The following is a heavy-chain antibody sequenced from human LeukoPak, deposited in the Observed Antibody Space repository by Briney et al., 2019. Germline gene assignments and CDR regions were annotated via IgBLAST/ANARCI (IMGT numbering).Heavy chain of an antibody. J-gene: IGHJ4*02. V-gene: IGHV4-4*07. Sequence: SETLSLTCTVSGGSIRGYYWTRIRQPAGKGLEWIGRIYTFDNTNYNPSLKSRVTMSIDTSNNQFSLKLDSVTAADTAIYYCAREWGSTSPRPLDSWGQGSLVTVSS. D-gene: IGHD2-2*01. CDR1: GGSIRGYY. CDR2: IYTFDNT. CDR3: AREWGSTSPRPLDS.